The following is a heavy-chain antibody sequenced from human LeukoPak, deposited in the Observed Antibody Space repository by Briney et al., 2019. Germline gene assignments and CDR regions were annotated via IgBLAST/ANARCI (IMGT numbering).Heavy chain of an antibody. D-gene: IGHD5-18*01. CDR2: IYYSGST. CDR1: GGSISSYY. J-gene: IGHJ4*02. V-gene: IGHV4-59*01. Sequence: PSETLSLTCTVSGGSISSYYWSWIRQPPGKGLEWIGYIYYSGSTNYNPSLKSQVTISVDTSKNQFSLKLSSVTAADTAVYYCAREGYSYGYYFDYWGQGTLVTVSS. CDR3: AREGYSYGYYFDY.